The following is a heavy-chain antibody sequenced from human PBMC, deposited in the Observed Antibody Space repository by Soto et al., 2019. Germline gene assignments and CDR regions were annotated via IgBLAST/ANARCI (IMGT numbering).Heavy chain of an antibody. V-gene: IGHV1-69*12. CDR1: GDTFTNHD. D-gene: IGHD2-15*01. Sequence: QVQLVQSGDEVKKPGSSVKVSCKASGDTFTNHDFNWVRQAPGQGLEWMGGIISLFGTPNYSLRFQGRVTITADECTATGYMELSSLCTAEQAIYYRARHQCSGCARGDYWGQGNRVTVSS. CDR2: IISLFGTP. CDR3: ARHQCSGCARGDY. J-gene: IGHJ4*02.